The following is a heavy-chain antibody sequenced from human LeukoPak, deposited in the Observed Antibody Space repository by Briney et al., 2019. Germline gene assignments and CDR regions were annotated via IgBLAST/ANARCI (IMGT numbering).Heavy chain of an antibody. CDR3: ARGSSGYGDPLDY. V-gene: IGHV4-34*01. Sequence: SETLSLTCAVYGGSFSGYYWSWIRQPPGKGLEWIGEINHSGSTNYNPSLKSRVTISVDTSKNQFSLKLSSVTAADTALYYCARGSSGYGDPLDYWGQGTLVTVSS. J-gene: IGHJ4*02. CDR1: GGSFSGYY. CDR2: INHSGST. D-gene: IGHD5-12*01.